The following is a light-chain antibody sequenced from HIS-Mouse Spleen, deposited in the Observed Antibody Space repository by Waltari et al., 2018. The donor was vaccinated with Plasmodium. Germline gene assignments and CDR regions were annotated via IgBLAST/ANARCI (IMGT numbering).Light chain of an antibody. J-gene: IGKJ3*01. Sequence: EIVMTQSPATLSVSPGERATLSCRASQSVSSNLAWYQQKPGQAPRLLIYGASTRATGIPARFRGSGSGTEFTLTISSLQSEDFAVYYCQQYNNLSFTFGPGTKVDIK. V-gene: IGKV3-15*01. CDR2: GAS. CDR1: QSVSSN. CDR3: QQYNNLSFT.